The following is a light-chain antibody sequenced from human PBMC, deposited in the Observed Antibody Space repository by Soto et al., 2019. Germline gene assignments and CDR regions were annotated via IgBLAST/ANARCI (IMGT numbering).Light chain of an antibody. CDR1: NIGNKR. CDR3: QVWDIMTDNYV. Sequence: SYELTQSPSVSVAPEKTATITCGGNNIGNKRVHWYRQKPGQAPVLLISYDSDRPSGIPERFSGSNSGNTATLTISRVEAGDEADYCCQVWDIMTDNYVFGSGTKVTVL. V-gene: IGLV3-21*04. CDR2: YDS. J-gene: IGLJ1*01.